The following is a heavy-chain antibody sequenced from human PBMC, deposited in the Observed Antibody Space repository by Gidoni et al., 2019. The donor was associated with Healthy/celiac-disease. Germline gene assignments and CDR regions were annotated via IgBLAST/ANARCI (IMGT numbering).Heavy chain of an antibody. CDR3: ARLRSGWYFHSYYYYGMDV. D-gene: IGHD6-19*01. Sequence: GPGLVKPSETLSLTCTVSGGAISSYYWSWIRQPPGKGLEWIGYIYYSGSTNYNPSLKSRVTISVDTSKNQFSLKLSSVTAADTAVYYCARLRSGWYFHSYYYYGMDVWGQGTTVTVSS. J-gene: IGHJ6*02. CDR2: IYYSGST. CDR1: GGAISSYY. V-gene: IGHV4-59*01.